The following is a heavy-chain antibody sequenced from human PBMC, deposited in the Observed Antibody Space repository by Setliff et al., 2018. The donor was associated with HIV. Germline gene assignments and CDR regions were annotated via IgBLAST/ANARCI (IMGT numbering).Heavy chain of an antibody. J-gene: IGHJ4*02. CDR2: IYYTGST. CDR1: GGSVSSSSYY. V-gene: IGHV4-39*02. D-gene: IGHD6-6*01. Sequence: SETLSLTCTVSGGSVSSSSYYWGWIRQPTGKGLEWIGTIYYTGSTQYNPSFTSRVTISIDTSKNHFSLNLISVTAADTAAYYCARMESTRPPRGLDYWGRGILVTVSS. CDR3: ARMESTRPPRGLDY.